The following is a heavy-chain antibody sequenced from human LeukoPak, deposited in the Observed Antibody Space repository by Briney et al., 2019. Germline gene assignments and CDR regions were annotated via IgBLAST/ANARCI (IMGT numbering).Heavy chain of an antibody. D-gene: IGHD6-13*01. CDR3: ARDPPSERSSSWYFDL. CDR1: GYTFTSYY. CDR2: INPSGGST. V-gene: IGHV1-46*01. Sequence: ASVKVSCKASGYTFTSYYMHWVRQAPGQGLEWMGIINPSGGSTSYAQKFQGRVTMTRDTSTSTVYMELSSLRSEDTAVYYCARDPPSERSSSWYFDLWGCGTLVTVSS. J-gene: IGHJ2*01.